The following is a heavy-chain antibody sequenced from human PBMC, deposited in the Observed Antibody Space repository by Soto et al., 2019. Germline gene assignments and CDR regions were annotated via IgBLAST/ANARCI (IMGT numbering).Heavy chain of an antibody. J-gene: IGHJ4*02. V-gene: IGHV3-33*01. CDR2: IWHDGSNK. D-gene: IGHD1-26*01. Sequence: QVQLVESGGGVVQPGRSLRLSCAASGFAFNNYGMHWVRQAPGQGLEWVALIWHDGSNKGYADSVKGRFTISRYNSKNTLNLQMNSLRVEDTAVDYWTRAAIRGELLEYWGQGTKVTVSS. CDR1: GFAFNNYG. CDR3: TRAAIRGELLEY.